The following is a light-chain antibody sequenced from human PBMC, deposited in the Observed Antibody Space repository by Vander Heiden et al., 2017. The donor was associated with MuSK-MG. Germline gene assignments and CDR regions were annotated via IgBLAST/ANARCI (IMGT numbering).Light chain of an antibody. V-gene: IGKV1-39*01. CDR1: QSISSY. Sequence: IHLTHSPSSLSASVGDRVTITCRASQSISSYVNWYQQKPGKAPKLLIYAASSLQSGVPSRFSGSGSGTDFTLTISSLQPEDFATYYCQQSYSTPYTFGQGTKLEIK. CDR3: QQSYSTPYT. CDR2: AAS. J-gene: IGKJ2*01.